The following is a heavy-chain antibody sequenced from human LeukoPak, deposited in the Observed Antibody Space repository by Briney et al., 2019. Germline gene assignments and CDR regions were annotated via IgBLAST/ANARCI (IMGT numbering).Heavy chain of an antibody. CDR1: GFTFSSYG. CDR3: AREDFGYCSGGSCYSYYYYYGMDV. D-gene: IGHD2-15*01. V-gene: IGHV3-33*01. CDR2: IWYDGSNK. J-gene: IGHJ6*02. Sequence: GGSLRLSCAASGFTFSSYGMHWVRQAPGKGLEWVAVIWYDGSNKYYADSVKGRFTISRDNSKNTLYLQMNSLRAEDTAVYYCAREDFGYCSGGSCYSYYYYYGMDVWGQGTTVTVSS.